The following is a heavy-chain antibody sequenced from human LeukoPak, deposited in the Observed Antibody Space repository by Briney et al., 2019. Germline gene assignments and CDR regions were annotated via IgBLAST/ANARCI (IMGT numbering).Heavy chain of an antibody. CDR1: GYSFTSYW. J-gene: IGHJ6*02. Sequence: GESLKISCKGSGYSFTSYWIGWVRQMPGKGLEWMGIIYPGYSDIRYSPSFQGQVTISADKSISTAYLQWSSLKASDTAMYYCARVSDWLRSGHYYYYYGMDVWGQGTTVTVSS. V-gene: IGHV5-51*01. CDR2: IYPGYSDI. CDR3: ARVSDWLRSGHYYYYYGMDV. D-gene: IGHD3-9*01.